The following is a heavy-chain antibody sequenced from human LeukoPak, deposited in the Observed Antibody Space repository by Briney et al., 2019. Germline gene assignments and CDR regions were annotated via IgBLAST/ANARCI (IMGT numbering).Heavy chain of an antibody. D-gene: IGHD1-26*01. J-gene: IGHJ4*02. CDR3: ARGPSGSYDY. CDR1: GFTFSDYY. CDR2: IWGSGSNT. V-gene: IGHV3-11*01. Sequence: GGSLRLSCAASGFTFSDYYMSWIRQAPGKGLEWVAYIWGSGSNTYYADSVKGRFTISRDNVNNSLYLQMNSLRAEDTAVNYCARGPSGSYDYWGQGTLVTVSS.